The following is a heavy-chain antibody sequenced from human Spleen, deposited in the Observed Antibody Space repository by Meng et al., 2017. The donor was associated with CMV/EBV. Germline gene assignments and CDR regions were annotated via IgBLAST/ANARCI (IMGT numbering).Heavy chain of an antibody. V-gene: IGHV3-23*01. CDR2: ISGIGGTT. J-gene: IGHJ2*01. CDR1: AFTFSNYV. D-gene: IGHD3-10*01. CDR3: AKDPGVDWYFDL. Sequence: CAASAFTFSNYVMGWVRQAPGKGLEWVSAISGIGGTTYYADSVKGRFTISRDNSKNTLYLQMNSLRAEDTAVYYCAKDPGVDWYFDLWGRGTLVTVSS.